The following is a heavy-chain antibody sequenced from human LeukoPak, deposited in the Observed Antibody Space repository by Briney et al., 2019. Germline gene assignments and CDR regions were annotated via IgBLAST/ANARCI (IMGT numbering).Heavy chain of an antibody. CDR3: AKSSYYDASGYYREYYFDY. CDR1: GFTFSSYA. V-gene: IGHV3-23*01. D-gene: IGHD3-22*01. CDR2: ISGSGGST. Sequence: PGGSLRLSCAASGFTFSSYAMSWVRQAPGKGLEWVSAISGSGGSTYYADSVKGRFTISRDKTKNTLYLQMNSLRAEDTAVYYRAKSSYYDASGYYREYYFDYWGQGTLVTVSS. J-gene: IGHJ4*02.